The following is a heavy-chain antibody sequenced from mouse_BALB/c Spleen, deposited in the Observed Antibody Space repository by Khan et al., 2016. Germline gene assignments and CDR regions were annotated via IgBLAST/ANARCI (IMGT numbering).Heavy chain of an antibody. CDR2: INYSGDT. V-gene: IGHV3-2*02. D-gene: IGHD1-1*02. J-gene: IGHJ3*01. CDR1: AYSITSDYA. Sequence: EVQLVESGPGLMKPSQSLSLTCTVTAYSITSDYAWNWIRQFPGNKLEWMGYINYSGDTHYNPSLKSRISITRDTSKNQFFLQLNSVTTEDAATYYCAREDYSWFTYWGQGTLVPVSA. CDR3: AREDYSWFTY.